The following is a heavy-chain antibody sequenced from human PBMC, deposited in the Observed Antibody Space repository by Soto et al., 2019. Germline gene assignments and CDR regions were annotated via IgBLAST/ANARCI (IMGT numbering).Heavy chain of an antibody. CDR2: IYYSGST. V-gene: IGHV4-30-4*01. CDR1: GGSISSGDYY. CDR3: ARGIAAAGDLFDY. D-gene: IGHD6-13*01. Sequence: QVQLQESGPGLVKPSQTLSLTCTVSGGSISSGDYYWSWIRQPPGKGLEWIGYIYYSGSTYYNPSLQSRVTISVDTSKNQFSLKLSSVTAADTAVYYCARGIAAAGDLFDYWGQGTLVTVSS. J-gene: IGHJ4*02.